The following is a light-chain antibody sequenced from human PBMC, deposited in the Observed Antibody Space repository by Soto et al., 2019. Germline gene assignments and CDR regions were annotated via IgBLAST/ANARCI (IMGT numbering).Light chain of an antibody. CDR3: AAWDDSLSLYV. CDR2: SNN. Sequence: QSVLTQPPSSSGTPGQRVTISCSGSSSNIGNNDVYWYQQLPGTAPKLLIYSNNQRPSGVPDRFSGSKSGTSASLAISGLRSEDEADYYCAAWDDSLSLYVFGSGTKSPS. J-gene: IGLJ1*01. V-gene: IGLV1-47*02. CDR1: SSNIGNND.